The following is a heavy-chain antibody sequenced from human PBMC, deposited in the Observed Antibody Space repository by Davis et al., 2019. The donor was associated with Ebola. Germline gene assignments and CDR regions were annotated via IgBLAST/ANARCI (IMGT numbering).Heavy chain of an antibody. J-gene: IGHJ5*02. CDR1: GGSISSSSYY. CDR2: IYYSGST. CDR3: ARDFGVGWFDP. D-gene: IGHD3-3*01. V-gene: IGHV4-39*07. Sequence: SETLSLTCTVSGGSISSSSYYWGWIRQPPGKGLEWIGSIYYSGSTYYNPSLKSRVTISVDTSKNQFSLKLSSVTAADTAVYYCARDFGVGWFDPWGQGTLVTVSS.